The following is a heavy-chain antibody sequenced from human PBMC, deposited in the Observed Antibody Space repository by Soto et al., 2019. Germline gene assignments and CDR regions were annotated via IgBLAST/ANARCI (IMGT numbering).Heavy chain of an antibody. V-gene: IGHV5-51*01. Sequence: PXESLKISCKGSGYSFTSYWIGWVRQMPGKGLEWMGIIYPGDSDTRYSPSFQGQVTISADKSISTAYLQWSSLKASDTAMYYCARRPIHGYHYYYGMDVWGQGTTVTVSS. CDR2: IYPGDSDT. CDR1: GYSFTSYW. CDR3: ARRPIHGYHYYYGMDV. J-gene: IGHJ6*02.